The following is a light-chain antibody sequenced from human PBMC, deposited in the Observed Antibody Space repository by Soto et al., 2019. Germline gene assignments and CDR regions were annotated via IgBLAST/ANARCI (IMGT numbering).Light chain of an antibody. J-gene: IGKJ4*01. Sequence: DIVMTQSPDSLAVSLGERAIINCKSSQSVLYNSNTKNYLAWYQQKPGQPPKLLVYWASARESGVPDRFSGSGSGTDFTLTISSLQAEDLAIYHCQQYYVIPVTFGGGTKVEIK. CDR1: QSVLYNSNTKNY. CDR3: QQYYVIPVT. CDR2: WAS. V-gene: IGKV4-1*01.